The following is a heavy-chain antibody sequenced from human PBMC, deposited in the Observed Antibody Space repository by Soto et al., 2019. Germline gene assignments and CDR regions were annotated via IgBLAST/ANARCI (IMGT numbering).Heavy chain of an antibody. J-gene: IGHJ6*02. CDR2: TYYRSKWYN. V-gene: IGHV6-1*01. Sequence: QVQLQQSGPGLVKPSQTLSLTCAISGDSVSSNSAAWNWIRQSPSRGLEWLGRTYYRSKWYNDYAVSVKSRITINPDTSKNQFSLQLNSVTPEDTAVYYCSKTSSVLAAAGDYYYYYGMDVWGQGTTVTVSS. D-gene: IGHD6-13*01. CDR3: SKTSSVLAAAGDYYYYYGMDV. CDR1: GDSVSSNSAA.